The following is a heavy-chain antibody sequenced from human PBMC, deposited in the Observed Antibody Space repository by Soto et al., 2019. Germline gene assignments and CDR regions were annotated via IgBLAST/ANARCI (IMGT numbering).Heavy chain of an antibody. CDR2: ISSNGGST. CDR3: ARCSSWGSFYMDV. CDR1: GFTFSSYA. Sequence: GGSLRLSCAASGFTFSSYAMHWVRQAPGKGLEYVSAISSNGGSTYYASSVKGRFTISRDNSKNTLYLQMGSLRAEDMAVYYCARCSSWGSFYMDVWGKGTTVTVSS. J-gene: IGHJ6*03. D-gene: IGHD6-13*01. V-gene: IGHV3-64*01.